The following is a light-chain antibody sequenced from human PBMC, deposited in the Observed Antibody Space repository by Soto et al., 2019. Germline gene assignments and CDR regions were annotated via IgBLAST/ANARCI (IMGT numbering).Light chain of an antibody. V-gene: IGLV1-47*01. CDR1: SSNIGRNN. CDR2: MNN. Sequence: QSVLTQPPSASGAPGQRVTISWSGSSSNIGRNNVYWYQHLPGTAPKLLIYMNNQRPSGVPDRFSGFKSGTSASLAISGLRSEDESDYYCAAWDDSLSGVIFGGGTKLTVL. J-gene: IGLJ2*01. CDR3: AAWDDSLSGVI.